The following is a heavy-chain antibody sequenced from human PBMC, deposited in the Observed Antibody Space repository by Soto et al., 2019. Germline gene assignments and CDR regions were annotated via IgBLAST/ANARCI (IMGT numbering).Heavy chain of an antibody. CDR1: GFTFSSYG. V-gene: IGHV3-33*01. D-gene: IGHD2-2*01. J-gene: IGHJ6*03. CDR3: ARDGAHCSSTSCYWAYYYMDV. Sequence: GGSLRLSCAASGFTFSSYGMHWVRQAPGKGLEWVAVIWYDGSNKYYADSVKGRFTISRDNSKNTLYLQMNSLRAEDTAVYYCARDGAHCSSTSCYWAYYYMDVWGKGTTVTVSS. CDR2: IWYDGSNK.